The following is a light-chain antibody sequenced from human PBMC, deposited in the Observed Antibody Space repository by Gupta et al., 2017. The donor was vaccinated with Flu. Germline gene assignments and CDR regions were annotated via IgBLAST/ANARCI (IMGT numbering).Light chain of an antibody. CDR1: QHIASY. J-gene: IGKJ4*02. V-gene: IGKV1-27*01. Sequence: DIQMTQSPSSLSASVGDRVTITCRASQHIASYLAWYQQKPGKLPRVLIYAASTLQSGVPSRFSGSGSGTEFTLTISSLQPDDVATYFCQKMSSVPFTFGGGTKVEIK. CDR3: QKMSSVPFT. CDR2: AAS.